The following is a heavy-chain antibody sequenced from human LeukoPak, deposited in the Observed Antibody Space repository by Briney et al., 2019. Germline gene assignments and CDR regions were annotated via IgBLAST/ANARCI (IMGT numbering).Heavy chain of an antibody. CDR2: VDPEDGET. V-gene: IGHV1-69-2*01. Sequence: ATVKISCKVSGYTFTDYYMHWVQQAPGKGLEWMGLVDPEDGETIYAEKLQGRVTITADTSTDTAYMELSSLRSEDTAVYYCATGPAVAGTWGHLQPYTINWGQGTLVTVSS. D-gene: IGHD6-19*01. CDR3: ATGPAVAGTWGHLQPYTIN. CDR1: GYTFTDYY. J-gene: IGHJ4*02.